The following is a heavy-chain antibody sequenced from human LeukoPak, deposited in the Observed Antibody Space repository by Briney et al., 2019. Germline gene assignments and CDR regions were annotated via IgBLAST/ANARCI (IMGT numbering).Heavy chain of an antibody. Sequence: PSETLSLTCTVSGGSISSGSYFWSWIRQPAGKGLEWIGRIHTSGSTNYNPSLKSRVTISLDTSRNQFSLKLSSVTAADSAVYYCARALTTIYVRWGQGTLVTVSS. V-gene: IGHV4-61*02. J-gene: IGHJ4*02. CDR1: GGSISSGSYF. CDR3: ARALTTIYVR. CDR2: IHTSGST. D-gene: IGHD2/OR15-2a*01.